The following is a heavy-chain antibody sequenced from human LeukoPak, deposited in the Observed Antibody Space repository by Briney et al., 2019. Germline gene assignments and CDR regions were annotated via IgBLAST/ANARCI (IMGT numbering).Heavy chain of an antibody. CDR3: ARARWAYTASFDY. V-gene: IGHV1-2*02. CDR1: GYTFTGYY. J-gene: IGHJ4*02. CDR2: INPNSGGT. D-gene: IGHD3-16*01. Sequence: GASVKVSCKASGYTFTGYYMHWVRQAPGQGLEWMGWINPNSGGTNYAQKFQGRVTMTRDTSISTAYMEQSRLRSDDTAVYYCARARWAYTASFDYWGQGTLVTVSS.